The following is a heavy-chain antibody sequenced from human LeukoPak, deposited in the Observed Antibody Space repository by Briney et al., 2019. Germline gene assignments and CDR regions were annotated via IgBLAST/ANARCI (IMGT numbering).Heavy chain of an antibody. J-gene: IGHJ4*02. V-gene: IGHV4-38-2*02. CDR2: IYHSGST. Sequence: SETLSLTCTVSGYSISGGYYWGWIRQPPGKGLEWIGSIYHSGSTYYNPSLKSRVTISVDTSKNQFSLKLSSVTAADTAVYYCARARVVTASGYFDYWGQGTLVTVSS. CDR1: GYSISGGYY. CDR3: ARARVVTASGYFDY. D-gene: IGHD2-21*02.